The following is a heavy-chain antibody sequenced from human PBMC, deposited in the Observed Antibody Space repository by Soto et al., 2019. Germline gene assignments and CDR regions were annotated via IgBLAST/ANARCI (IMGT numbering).Heavy chain of an antibody. CDR1: GFSVSSNY. CDR3: ATRSVTAPR. Sequence: EVQLVESGGGLVQPGGSLRLSCAASGFSVSSNYMSWVRQAPGKGLECVSLIYSGGSTYYADSVKGRFTISRHNFNNTLYLQMNSLRSDDTAVYYCATRSVTAPRWGQGTLATVSS. D-gene: IGHD4-17*01. J-gene: IGHJ4*02. CDR2: IYSGGST. V-gene: IGHV3-53*04.